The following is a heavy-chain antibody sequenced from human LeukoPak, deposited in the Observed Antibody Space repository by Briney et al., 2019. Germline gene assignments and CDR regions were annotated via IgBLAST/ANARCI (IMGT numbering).Heavy chain of an antibody. CDR1: GFTFSSYA. V-gene: IGHV3-23*01. D-gene: IGHD6-13*01. Sequence: GGSLRLSCAASGFTFSSYAMSWLRQAPGKGLEWVSTISDSGGNTYYADSVKGRFTISRDNSKNTLYLQMNSLRAEDTAVYYCAKPTTMVYQHDAFDIWGQGTMVTVSS. CDR2: ISDSGGNT. CDR3: AKPTTMVYQHDAFDI. J-gene: IGHJ3*02.